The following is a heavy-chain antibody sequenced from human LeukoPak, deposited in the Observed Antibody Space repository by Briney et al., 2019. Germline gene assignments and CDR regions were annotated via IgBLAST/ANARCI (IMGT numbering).Heavy chain of an antibody. CDR1: GFTFDDYA. V-gene: IGHV3-9*01. D-gene: IGHD2-2*01. CDR3: AKGGVVVPAAADY. J-gene: IGHJ4*02. Sequence: GGPLRLSCAASGFTFDDYAMHWVRQAPGKGLEWVSGISWNSGSIGYADSVKGRFTISRDNAKNSLYLQMNSLRAEDTALYYCAKGGVVVPAAADYWGQGTLVTVSS. CDR2: ISWNSGSI.